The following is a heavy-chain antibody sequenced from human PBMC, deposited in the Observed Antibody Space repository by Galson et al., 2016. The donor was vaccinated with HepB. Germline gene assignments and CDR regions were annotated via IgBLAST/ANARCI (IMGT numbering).Heavy chain of an antibody. CDR1: GFTLSNYA. Sequence: SLRLSCAASGFTLSNYAMHWVRQAPGKGLEWVAVIWYDGSNKYYADSVKGRFTISRDKSKNTLYLQMNSLRAEDTAVYYFARDPQYQLTNYYYYGMDVWGQGTTVTVSS. D-gene: IGHD2-2*01. CDR3: ARDPQYQLTNYYYYGMDV. CDR2: IWYDGSNK. V-gene: IGHV3-33*01. J-gene: IGHJ6*02.